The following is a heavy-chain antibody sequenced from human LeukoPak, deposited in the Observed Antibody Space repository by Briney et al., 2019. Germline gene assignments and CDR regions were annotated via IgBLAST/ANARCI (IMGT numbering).Heavy chain of an antibody. Sequence: SSETLSLTCTVSGGSISSGDYYWSWIRQPPGKGLECIGYIYYSGSTYYNPSLKSRVTISVDTSKNQFSLKLSSVTAADTAVYYCARSLSSGYLPDAFDIWGQGTMVTVSS. CDR3: ARSLSSGYLPDAFDI. D-gene: IGHD3-22*01. J-gene: IGHJ3*02. CDR1: GGSISSGDYY. V-gene: IGHV4-30-4*01. CDR2: IYYSGST.